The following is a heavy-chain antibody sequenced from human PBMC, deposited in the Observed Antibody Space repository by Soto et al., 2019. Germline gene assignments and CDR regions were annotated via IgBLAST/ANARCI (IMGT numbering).Heavy chain of an antibody. Sequence: GGSLRLSCTASGFTFNKYAMTWVRQAPGKGREWVSAISGGDGSTYYADSVKGRFTISRDNSKNTLFLQMNSLRVEDTAIYYCAKDLVRITMIVVVRAEYFQHWGQGTLVTVSS. CDR3: AKDLVRITMIVVVRAEYFQH. CDR2: ISGGDGST. CDR1: GFTFNKYA. J-gene: IGHJ1*01. V-gene: IGHV3-23*01. D-gene: IGHD3-22*01.